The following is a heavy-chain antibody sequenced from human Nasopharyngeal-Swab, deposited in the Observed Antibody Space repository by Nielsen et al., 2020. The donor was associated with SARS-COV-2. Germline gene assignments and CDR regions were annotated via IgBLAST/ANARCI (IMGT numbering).Heavy chain of an antibody. CDR3: ARDALPPYYYDSSGYYYGPRWFDP. CDR1: GFTFSSYS. CDR2: ISSSSSYI. D-gene: IGHD3-22*01. V-gene: IGHV3-21*01. J-gene: IGHJ5*02. Sequence: GESLKISCAASGFTFSSYSMNWVRQAPGKGLEWVSSISSSSSYIYYADSVKGRFTISRDNAKNSLYLQMNSLRAEDTAVYYCARDALPPYYYDSSGYYYGPRWFDPWGQGTLVTVSS.